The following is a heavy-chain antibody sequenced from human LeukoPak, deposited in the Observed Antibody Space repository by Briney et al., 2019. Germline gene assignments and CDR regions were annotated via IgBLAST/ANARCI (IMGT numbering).Heavy chain of an antibody. CDR2: IYYSGST. CDR1: GGSISSSKW. Sequence: SGTLSLTCAVSGGSISSSKWWSWVRQPPGKGLEWIGEIYYSGSTNYNPSLKSRVTISIDKSKKQLSLKLSSVTAADTAVYYCASPAGAVSGNFDYWGQGTLVTVSS. CDR3: ASPAGAVSGNFDY. D-gene: IGHD6-19*01. J-gene: IGHJ4*02. V-gene: IGHV4-4*02.